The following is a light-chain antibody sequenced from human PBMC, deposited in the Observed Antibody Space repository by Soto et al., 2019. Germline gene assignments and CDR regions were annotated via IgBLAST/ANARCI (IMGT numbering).Light chain of an antibody. J-gene: IGKJ1*01. CDR3: QQSGDTPPWT. V-gene: IGKV1-39*01. CDR1: QSIRIY. Sequence: DIQMTQSPSSLSASVGDRVTITCLASQSIRIYLNWYQQKPGKAPELLIFAASSLQSGVPSRFSGSGSGTDFTLTISSLQPEDFATYYCQQSGDTPPWTFGQGTKVDIK. CDR2: AAS.